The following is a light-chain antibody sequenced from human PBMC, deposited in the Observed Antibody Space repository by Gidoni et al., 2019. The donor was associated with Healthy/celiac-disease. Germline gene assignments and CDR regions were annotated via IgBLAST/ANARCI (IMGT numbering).Light chain of an antibody. Sequence: EIALTQSPGTLSLSPGERATLSCRASQSVSSSYLAWYQQKPGQAPRLLIYGASSRATGVPARFIGSGSGTDFTLTIIRLEPEDFAVYYCQQYGSSRWTFGQGTKVEIK. V-gene: IGKV3-20*01. CDR3: QQYGSSRWT. CDR1: QSVSSSY. J-gene: IGKJ1*01. CDR2: GAS.